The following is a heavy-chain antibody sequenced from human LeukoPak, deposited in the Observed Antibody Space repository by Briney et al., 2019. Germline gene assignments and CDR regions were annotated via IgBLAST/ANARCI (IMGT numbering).Heavy chain of an antibody. CDR3: ARLSGDPWY. J-gene: IGHJ4*02. CDR1: GGSIRSYY. CDR2: IYYSGST. Sequence: SETLSLTCTVSGGSIRSYYWSWIRQPPGKGLEWIGYIYYSGSTNYNPPLKSRVTISVDTSKNQFSLKLSSVTAADTAVYYYARLSGDPWYWGQGTLVTVSS. V-gene: IGHV4-59*08. D-gene: IGHD2-21*02.